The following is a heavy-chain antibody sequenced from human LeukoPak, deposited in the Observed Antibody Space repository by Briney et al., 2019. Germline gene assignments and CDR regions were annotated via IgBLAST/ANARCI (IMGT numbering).Heavy chain of an antibody. CDR1: GGSISSSSYY. D-gene: IGHD5-18*01. Sequence: KPSETLSLTCTVSGGSISSSSYYWGWIRQPPGQGLEWIGNIYYSGSAYYNPSLKSRVTVSVDTSKNQFSLKLSSVTAADTAVYYCARGENSYGSDYWGQGTLVTVSS. CDR3: ARGENSYGSDY. V-gene: IGHV4-39*07. CDR2: IYYSGSA. J-gene: IGHJ4*02.